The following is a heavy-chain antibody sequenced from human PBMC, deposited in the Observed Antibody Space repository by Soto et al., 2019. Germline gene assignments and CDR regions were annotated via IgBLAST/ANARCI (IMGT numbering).Heavy chain of an antibody. CDR1: GCTFSDYY. V-gene: IGHV3-11*06. CDR3: ARAHSHSNWNPHWYFDL. J-gene: IGHJ2*01. D-gene: IGHD1-1*01. CDR2: ISSSSSYT. Sequence: GGSLRLSCAASGCTFSDYYMSWIRQAPGKGLEWVSYISSSSSYTNYADSVXGRFTXSXXXXXXXXYLPMXSLRAEDTAVYYCARAHSHSNWNPHWYFDLXXXGTLVTVSS.